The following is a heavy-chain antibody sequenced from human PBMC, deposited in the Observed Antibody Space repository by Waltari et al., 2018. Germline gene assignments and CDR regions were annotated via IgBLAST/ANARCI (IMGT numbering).Heavy chain of an antibody. CDR1: WFPVMSNY. CDR2: IYSGGST. J-gene: IGHJ4*02. D-gene: IGHD6-13*01. Sequence: EVQLVESGGGLIQPGGSLKLPCAASWFPVMSNYIPRVRPAPGKGLEWVSVIYSGGSTYYADSVKGRFTISRDNSKNTLYLQMNSLRAEDTAVYYCARSIAAAGFSRDWGQGTLVTVSS. CDR3: ARSIAAAGFSRD. V-gene: IGHV3-53*01.